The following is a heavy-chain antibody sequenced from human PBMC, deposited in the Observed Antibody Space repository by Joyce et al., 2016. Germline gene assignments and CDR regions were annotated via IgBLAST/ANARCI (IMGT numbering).Heavy chain of an antibody. CDR3: AIAKDYDILTD. CDR1: CGSVSSRGSY. J-gene: IGHJ4*02. Sequence: QVQLQDSGPGLVKPSQTLSLTCTVSCGSVSSRGSYWTWVRQPPGRGLEWLGFSYYTGITYYNPSLSGRITITVVTSRNQFSLELTSVTAAETATYYWAIAKDYDILTDWGQGTLVTVS. D-gene: IGHD3-9*01. V-gene: IGHV4-31*03. CDR2: SYYTGIT.